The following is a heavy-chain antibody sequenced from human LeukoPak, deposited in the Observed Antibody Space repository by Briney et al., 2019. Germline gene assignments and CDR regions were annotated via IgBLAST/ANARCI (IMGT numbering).Heavy chain of an antibody. CDR2: IYYSGST. CDR1: GGSISSYY. J-gene: IGHJ5*02. Sequence: SETLSLTCTVSGGSISSYYWSWIRQPPGKGLEWIGYIYYSGSTNYNPSLKGRVTISVDTSKNQFSLKLSSVTAADTAVYYCARATPLDPWGQGTLVTVSS. CDR3: ARATPLDP. V-gene: IGHV4-59*01.